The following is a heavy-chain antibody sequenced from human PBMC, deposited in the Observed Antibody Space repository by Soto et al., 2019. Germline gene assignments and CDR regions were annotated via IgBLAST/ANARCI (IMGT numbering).Heavy chain of an antibody. D-gene: IGHD5-18*01. CDR3: ARDVDTAMRLFDP. CDR1: GGSISSYY. Sequence: XXTLSLPFTVSGGSISSYYWRWIPQPPGKGLEWIGYIYYSGSTNYNPSLKSRVTISVDTSKNQFSLKLSSVHAADTAVYYCARDVDTAMRLFDPWGQGTLVTVSS. CDR2: IYYSGST. V-gene: IGHV4-59*01. J-gene: IGHJ5*02.